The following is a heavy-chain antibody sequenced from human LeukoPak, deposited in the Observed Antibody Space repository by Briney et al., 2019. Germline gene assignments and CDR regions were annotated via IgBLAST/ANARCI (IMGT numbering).Heavy chain of an antibody. CDR2: IYYSGSP. CDR3: ATWRTAKTGFDY. V-gene: IGHV4-39*01. D-gene: IGHD1-1*01. CDR1: GGSIRNNNYY. J-gene: IGHJ4*02. Sequence: SETLSLTCAVPGGSIRNNNYYWAWIRQPPGKELECIGSIYYSGSPYYNPSLKSRVTISVDTSKNQFSLRLSSVTAADTAVYYCATWRTAKTGFDYWGQGTLVTVSS.